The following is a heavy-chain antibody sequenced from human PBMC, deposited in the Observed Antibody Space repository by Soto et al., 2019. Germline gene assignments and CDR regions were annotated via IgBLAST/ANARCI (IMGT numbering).Heavy chain of an antibody. CDR3: ARQVSSYRNYFDY. V-gene: IGHV4-39*01. Sequence: PSETLSLTCTVSGASISSSSYYWGWIRQPPGKGLEWIGSISYSGSTYYNPSLKSRVTISVDTSKNQFSLKLGSVTAADTAVYYCARQVSSYRNYFDYWGQGTLVTVSS. J-gene: IGHJ4*02. D-gene: IGHD5-12*01. CDR2: ISYSGST. CDR1: GASISSSSYY.